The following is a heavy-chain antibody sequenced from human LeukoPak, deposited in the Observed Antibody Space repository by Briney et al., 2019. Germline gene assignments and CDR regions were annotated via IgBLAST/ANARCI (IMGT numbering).Heavy chain of an antibody. CDR1: GGSFSGYY. Sequence: SETLSLTCAVYGGSFSGYYWSWIRQPPGKGLEWIGEINHSGSTNYNPSLKSRVTISVDTSKNQFSLKLSSVTAADTAVYYCATGLLPAAGPGAFDIWGQGTMVTVSS. V-gene: IGHV4-34*01. CDR3: ATGLLPAAGPGAFDI. D-gene: IGHD6-13*01. J-gene: IGHJ3*02. CDR2: INHSGST.